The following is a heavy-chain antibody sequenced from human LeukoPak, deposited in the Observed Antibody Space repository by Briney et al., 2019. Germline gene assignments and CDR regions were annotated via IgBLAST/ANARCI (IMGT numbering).Heavy chain of an antibody. D-gene: IGHD6-13*01. CDR1: GFIFSNYA. J-gene: IGHJ5*02. CDR2: ITGSGDNT. Sequence: GGSLRLSCAASGFIFSNYALMWVRQAPGKGLEWVSSITGSGDNTFYADSVKGRFSLSRDNSKNMLYLQMYSLGAEDTAMYSCAKGAATGLVDWFDPWGQGTLVTVSS. V-gene: IGHV3-23*01. CDR3: AKGAATGLVDWFDP.